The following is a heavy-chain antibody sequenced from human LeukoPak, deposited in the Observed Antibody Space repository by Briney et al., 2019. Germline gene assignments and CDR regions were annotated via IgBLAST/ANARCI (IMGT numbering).Heavy chain of an antibody. V-gene: IGHV1-18*01. CDR2: ISAYNGNT. J-gene: IGHJ3*02. CDR1: GYTFTSYG. D-gene: IGHD3-9*01. CDR3: ARAYYDILTGSYDAFDI. Sequence: ASVNVSCKASGYTFTSYGISWVRQAPGQGLEWMGWISAYNGNTNYAQKLQGRVTMTTDTSTSTAYMELRSLRSDDTAVYYCARAYYDILTGSYDAFDIWGQGTMVTVSS.